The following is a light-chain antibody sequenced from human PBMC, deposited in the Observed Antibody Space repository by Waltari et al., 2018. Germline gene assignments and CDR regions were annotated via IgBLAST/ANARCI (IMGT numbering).Light chain of an antibody. Sequence: QAVVTQEPSLTVSPGGPVTLTCGSSTGTVSSGHYPYWFQQKPGQAPRTLFYDTNNKYSWPPALFSGSLLGGKAALTLSGAQPEDEADYYCLLSFGDARPVFGGGTKLTVL. V-gene: IGLV7-46*01. CDR3: LLSFGDARPV. CDR1: TGTVSSGHY. CDR2: DTN. J-gene: IGLJ2*01.